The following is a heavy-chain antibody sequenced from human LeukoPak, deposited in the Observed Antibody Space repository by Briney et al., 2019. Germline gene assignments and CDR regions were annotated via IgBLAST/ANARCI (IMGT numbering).Heavy chain of an antibody. CDR3: ARCIAAAGTYYYYYYMDV. CDR1: GYTFTSYG. Sequence: ASVKVSCKASGYTFTSYGISWVRQAPGQGLEWMGWISAYNGNTNYAQKLQGRVTMTTDTSTSTAYMELRSLRSDDTAVYYCARCIAAAGTYYYYYYMDVWGKGTTVTISS. V-gene: IGHV1-18*01. CDR2: ISAYNGNT. D-gene: IGHD6-13*01. J-gene: IGHJ6*03.